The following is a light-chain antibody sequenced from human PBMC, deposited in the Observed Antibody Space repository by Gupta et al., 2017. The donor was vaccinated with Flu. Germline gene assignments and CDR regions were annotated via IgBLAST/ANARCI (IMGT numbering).Light chain of an antibody. CDR1: SSDVGGYDY. V-gene: IGLV2-14*03. CDR2: DVS. J-gene: IGLJ2*01. CDR3: NSYSSSSTLIV. Sequence: QSVLTQPASVSGSPGRSITTSCTGTSSDVGGYDYVSWYQQHPGKAPKLMIYDVSNRPSGVSNRFSGSKSGNTASLTISGLQAEDEADYYCNSYSSSSTLIVFGGGTKLTVL.